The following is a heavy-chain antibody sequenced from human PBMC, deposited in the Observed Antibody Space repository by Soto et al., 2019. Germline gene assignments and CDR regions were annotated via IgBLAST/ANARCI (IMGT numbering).Heavy chain of an antibody. J-gene: IGHJ4*02. CDR2: FDPEDGET. Sequence: ASVKVSCKVSGYTLTELSMHWVRQAPGKGLEWMGGFDPEDGETIYAQKFQGRVTMTEDTSTDTAYMELSSLRSEDTAVYYCATSARLLYYDILTGPFDDWGQGTLVTGSS. CDR3: ATSARLLYYDILTGPFDD. CDR1: GYTLTELS. D-gene: IGHD3-9*01. V-gene: IGHV1-24*01.